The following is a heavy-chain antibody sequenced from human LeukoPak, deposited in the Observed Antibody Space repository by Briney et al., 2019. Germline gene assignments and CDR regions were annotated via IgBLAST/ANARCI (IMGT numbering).Heavy chain of an antibody. J-gene: IGHJ4*02. D-gene: IGHD6-13*01. CDR3: ARDFTRYSSSWLKGDYFDY. CDR2: ISYDGSNK. CDR1: GFTFSSCA. Sequence: PGGSLRLSCAASGFTFSSCAMHWVRQAPGKGLEWVAVISYDGSNKYYADSVKGRFTISRDNSKNTLYLQMNSLRAEDTAVYYCARDFTRYSSSWLKGDYFDYWGQGTLVTVSS. V-gene: IGHV3-30-3*01.